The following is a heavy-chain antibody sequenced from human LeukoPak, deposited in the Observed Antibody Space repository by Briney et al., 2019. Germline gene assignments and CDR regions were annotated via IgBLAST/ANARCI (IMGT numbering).Heavy chain of an antibody. J-gene: IGHJ4*02. CDR1: GFTFSNAW. CDR2: IKSKTDGGTT. V-gene: IGHV3-15*01. Sequence: GGSLRLSCAASGFTFSNAWMSWVRQAPGKGLEWVGRIKSKTDGGTTDYAAPVKGRFTISRDDSKNTLYLQMNSLKTEDTAVYYCTTLPGGRFLGWLLLGRYWGQGTLVTVSS. D-gene: IGHD3-3*01. CDR3: TTLPGGRFLGWLLLGRY.